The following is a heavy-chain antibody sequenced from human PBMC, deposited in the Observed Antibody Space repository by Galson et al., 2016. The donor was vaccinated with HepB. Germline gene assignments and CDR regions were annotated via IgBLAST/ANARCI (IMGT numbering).Heavy chain of an antibody. CDR3: ARDGDAYNFDY. CDR1: GIPFSISG. J-gene: IGHJ4*02. Sequence: SLRLSCAASGIPFSISGMHWVRQAPGKGLEWVSYITSSSSSIYYADSVKGRFTISRDNAKNTLYLQMNSLRAEDTAVYYCARDGDAYNFDYWGQGTLVTVPS. D-gene: IGHD5-24*01. CDR2: ITSSSSSI. V-gene: IGHV3-48*04.